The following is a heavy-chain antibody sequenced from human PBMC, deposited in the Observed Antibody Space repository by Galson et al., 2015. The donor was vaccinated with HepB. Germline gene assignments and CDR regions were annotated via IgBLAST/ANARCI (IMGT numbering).Heavy chain of an antibody. CDR1: GFTFSSYE. Sequence: SLRLSCAASGFTFSSYEMNWVRQAPGKGLEWVSYISSSGTTIYYADSVKGRFTISRDNGKNSLFLQINSLRAEDTAVYYCARDGDSGYFDYWGQGTLVTVSS. J-gene: IGHJ4*02. D-gene: IGHD3-10*01. CDR2: ISSSGTTI. CDR3: ARDGDSGYFDY. V-gene: IGHV3-48*03.